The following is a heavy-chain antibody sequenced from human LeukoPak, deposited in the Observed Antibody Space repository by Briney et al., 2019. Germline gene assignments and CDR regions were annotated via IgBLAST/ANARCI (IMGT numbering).Heavy chain of an antibody. V-gene: IGHV4-61*02. CDR2: IYTSGST. J-gene: IGHJ5*02. CDR1: GGSISSGSYY. D-gene: IGHD2-15*01. Sequence: SETLSLTCTVSGGSISSGSYYWSWIRQPAGKGLEWIGRIYTSGSTNYNPSLKSRVTISVDTSKNQFSLKLSSVTAADTAVYYCAREYCSGGSCWRGNWFDPWGQGTLVTVSS. CDR3: AREYCSGGSCWRGNWFDP.